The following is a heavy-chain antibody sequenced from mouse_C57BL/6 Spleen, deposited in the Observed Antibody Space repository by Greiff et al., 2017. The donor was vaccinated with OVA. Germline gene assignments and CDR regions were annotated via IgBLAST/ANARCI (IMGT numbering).Heavy chain of an antibody. CDR2: IWSGGST. V-gene: IGHV2-2*01. J-gene: IGHJ4*01. CDR3: ASSMVTEEGYYAMDY. CDR1: GFSFTSYG. D-gene: IGHD2-2*01. Sequence: VQLQQSGPGLVQPSQSLSIPCTVSGFSFTSYGVHWVRQSPGKGLEWLGVIWSGGSTDYNAAFISRLSISKDNSKSQVFFKMNSLQADDTAIYYGASSMVTEEGYYAMDYWGQGTSVTVSS.